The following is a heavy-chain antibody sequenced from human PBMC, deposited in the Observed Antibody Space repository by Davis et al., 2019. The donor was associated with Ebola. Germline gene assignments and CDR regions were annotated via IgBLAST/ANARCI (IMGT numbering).Heavy chain of an antibody. D-gene: IGHD3-3*01. CDR3: ARGRGFWNGYFMAYFDF. CDR2: INPNSGDT. J-gene: IGHJ4*02. V-gene: IGHV1-2*02. Sequence: ASVKVSCKASGNTFIGHYLHWVRQAPGQGLEWMGWINPNSGDTKFLQKFQGRVTVTRDTSISTVYMELSRLRSDDTAVYYCARGRGFWNGYFMAYFDFWGQGALVTVSS. CDR1: GNTFIGHY.